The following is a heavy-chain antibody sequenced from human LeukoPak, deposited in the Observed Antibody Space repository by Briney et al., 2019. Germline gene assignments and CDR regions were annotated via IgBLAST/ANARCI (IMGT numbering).Heavy chain of an antibody. D-gene: IGHD1-26*01. J-gene: IGHJ4*02. Sequence: ASVKVPCKASGYTFTSYGISWVRQAPGQGLEWMGWISAYNGNTNYAQKLQGRVTMTTDTSTSTAYMELRSLRSDDTAVYYCATFVGLVGATTRDYWGQGTLVTVSS. CDR2: ISAYNGNT. CDR3: ATFVGLVGATTRDY. V-gene: IGHV1-18*01. CDR1: GYTFTSYG.